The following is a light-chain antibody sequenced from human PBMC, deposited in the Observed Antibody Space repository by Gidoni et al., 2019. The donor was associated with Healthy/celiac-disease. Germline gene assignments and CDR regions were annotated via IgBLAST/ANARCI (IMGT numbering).Light chain of an antibody. J-gene: IGLJ2*01. CDR1: SSNIGNNY. CDR2: DNN. V-gene: IGLV1-51*01. Sequence: QSVLTQPPSVSAAPGQKVNISCSGSSSNIGNNYVSWYQQLQGTAPKLLIYDNNKRPSGIPDRLSGSKSGTSATLGITGLQTGDEADYYCGTWDSSLSAVVFGGGTKLTVL. CDR3: GTWDSSLSAVV.